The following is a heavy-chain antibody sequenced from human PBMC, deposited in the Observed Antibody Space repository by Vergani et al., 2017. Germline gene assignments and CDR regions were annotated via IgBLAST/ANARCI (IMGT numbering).Heavy chain of an antibody. Sequence: EVQLVQSGAEVKKPGESLKISCKGSGYSFTSYWIAWVRQMPGKGLEWMGIIYPGDSATRYSPSFQGQVTISADKSISTAYLQWSSLKASDTAMYSCARLYSEYYNDPNSPRGAYYYYMDVWGKGTTVTVSS. J-gene: IGHJ6*03. CDR1: GYSFTSYW. D-gene: IGHD3-22*01. V-gene: IGHV5-51*03. CDR3: ARLYSEYYNDPNSPRGAYYYYMDV. CDR2: IYPGDSAT.